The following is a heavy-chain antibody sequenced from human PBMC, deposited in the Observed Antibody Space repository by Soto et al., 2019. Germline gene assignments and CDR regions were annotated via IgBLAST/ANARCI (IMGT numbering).Heavy chain of an antibody. V-gene: IGHV4-59*08. CDR2: IYYSGST. D-gene: IGHD1-20*01. CDR3: AGVPVSVAAYYYYYLDV. CDR1: GGSISSYY. J-gene: IGHJ6*03. Sequence: SETLSLTCTVSGGSISSYYWSWIRQPPGKGLEWIGYIYYSGSTNYNPSLRSRVTISVDTSKNQFSLKLSSVTAADTAVYYCAGVPVSVAAYYYYYLDVWGKGTTVNVSS.